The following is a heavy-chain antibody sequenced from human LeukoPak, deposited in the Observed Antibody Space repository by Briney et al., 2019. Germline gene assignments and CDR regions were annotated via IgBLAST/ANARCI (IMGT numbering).Heavy chain of an antibody. CDR1: GYTFTVYY. CDR2: INPNSGGT. J-gene: IGHJ4*02. D-gene: IGHD3-22*01. V-gene: IGHV1-2*02. Sequence: ASVKVSCKASGYTFTVYYMHWVRQAPGQGLEWLGWINPNSGGTNYAQKFQGRVTMTRDTSISTAYMELSRLRSDDTAVYYCARDLWAADYYDSSGYSFDYWGQGTLVTVSS. CDR3: ARDLWAADYYDSSGYSFDY.